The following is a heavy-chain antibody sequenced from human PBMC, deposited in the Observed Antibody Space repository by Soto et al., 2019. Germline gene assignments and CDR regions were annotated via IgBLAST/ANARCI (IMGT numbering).Heavy chain of an antibody. Sequence: QAQLVQSGAEVRKPGASANISCKASGYTFTRYNIHWVRQAPGQGLEWMGIIDTRGGSTDYTQRFEGRGTMTGDTSTGTVHRELSRLGSEDTSVFYCAGYFPRDLVRGPFAIWAQGTMVTVSS. J-gene: IGHJ3*02. CDR1: GYTFTRYN. V-gene: IGHV1-46*01. CDR2: IDTRGGST. CDR3: AGYFPRDLVRGPFAI. D-gene: IGHD3-9*01.